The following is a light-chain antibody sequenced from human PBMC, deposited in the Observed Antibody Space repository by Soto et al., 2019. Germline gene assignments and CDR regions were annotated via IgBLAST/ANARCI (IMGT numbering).Light chain of an antibody. CDR2: AAS. J-gene: IGKJ3*01. V-gene: IGKV1-39*01. Sequence: DIQMTQSPSSLSASVGDRVTITCQASQSVSSYLNWYQQKPGKAPKILIYAASSLQSGVPSRFSGSGSETDFTLTISSLQPEDFATYYCQQSHTTPFTFGPGTKVDV. CDR3: QQSHTTPFT. CDR1: QSVSSY.